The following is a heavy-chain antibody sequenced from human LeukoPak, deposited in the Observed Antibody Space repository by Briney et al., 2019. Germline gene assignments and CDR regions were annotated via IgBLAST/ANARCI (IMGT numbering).Heavy chain of an antibody. CDR1: GYTFTRYY. CDR3: ARGAPTDTYYYDSSGYPIDY. V-gene: IGHV1-2*02. CDR2: INPNSGGT. D-gene: IGHD3-22*01. Sequence: ASVKVSCKASGYTFTRYYMHWVRQAPGQGLEWMGWINPNSGGTNYAQKFQGRVTMTRDTSISTAYMELSRLRSDDTAVYYCARGAPTDTYYYDSSGYPIDYWGQGTLVTVSS. J-gene: IGHJ4*02.